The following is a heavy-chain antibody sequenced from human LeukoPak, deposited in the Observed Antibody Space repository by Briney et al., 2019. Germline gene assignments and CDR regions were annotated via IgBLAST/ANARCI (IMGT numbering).Heavy chain of an antibody. CDR1: GYTFTSYD. CDR3: AREDTATGAFDI. CDR2: MNPNSGNT. J-gene: IGHJ3*02. Sequence: ASVKVSCTASGYTFTSYDINWVRQATGQGLEWMGWMNPNSGNTGYAQKFQGRVTMTRNTSMSTAYMELSSLRSEDTAVYYCAREDTATGAFDIWGQGTMVTVSS. V-gene: IGHV1-8*01. D-gene: IGHD5-18*01.